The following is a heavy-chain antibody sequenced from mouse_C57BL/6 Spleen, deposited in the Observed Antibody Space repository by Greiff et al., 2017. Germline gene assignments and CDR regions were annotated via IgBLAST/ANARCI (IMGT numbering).Heavy chain of an antibody. CDR1: GYSITSGYY. CDR2: ISYDGSN. J-gene: IGHJ3*01. Sequence: VQLQQSGPGLVKPSQSLTLTCSATGYSITSGYYWYWIRQFPGNKLEWMDYISYDGSNNYNPSLKNRVSITRDTSTNQFFLKLNSVTTEDTATYYCAREDGYYVRAWFAYWGQGTLVTVSA. D-gene: IGHD2-3*01. CDR3: AREDGYYVRAWFAY. V-gene: IGHV3-6*01.